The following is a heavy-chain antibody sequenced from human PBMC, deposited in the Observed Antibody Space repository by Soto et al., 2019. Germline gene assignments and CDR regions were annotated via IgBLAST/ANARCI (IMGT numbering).Heavy chain of an antibody. V-gene: IGHV3-48*01. D-gene: IGHD6-13*01. J-gene: IGHJ4*02. CDR2: ISSSSTII. CDR3: AREPPRSDSSSWYFDY. CDR1: RFSFSSYG. Sequence: EVQLVDSGGGLVRPGGSLRLTCVASRFSFSSYGMNWVRQAPGKGLEWVSYISSSSTIIYYADSVKGRFTISRDNAKNSLYLQMNSLRAEDTAMYYCAREPPRSDSSSWYFDYWGQGTLVTVSS.